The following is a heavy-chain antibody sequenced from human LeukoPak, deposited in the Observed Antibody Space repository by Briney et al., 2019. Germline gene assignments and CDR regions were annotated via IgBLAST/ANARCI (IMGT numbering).Heavy chain of an antibody. Sequence: PGRSLRLSCAASGFTFSSYAMSWVRQAPGKGPEWVSTISIDGGRTYYADSVKGRFTVSRDTSKNTLYLQMNSLRAEDTAVYYCARVGSGWNWGQGTLVTVSS. D-gene: IGHD6-19*01. CDR2: ISIDGGRT. CDR1: GFTFSSYA. J-gene: IGHJ4*02. CDR3: ARVGSGWN. V-gene: IGHV3-23*01.